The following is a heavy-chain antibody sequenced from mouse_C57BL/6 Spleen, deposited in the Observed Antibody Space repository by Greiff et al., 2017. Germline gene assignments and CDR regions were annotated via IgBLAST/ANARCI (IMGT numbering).Heavy chain of an antibody. CDR1: GYTFTSYW. CDR3: ATNCYGTYAMDY. CDR2: IDPSDSYT. Sequence: QVQLQQPGAELVKPGASVKLSCKASGYTFTSYWMQWVKQRPGQGLEWIGEIDPSDSYTNYNQKFKGKATLTVDTSSSTAYMQLSSLTSEDSAVYYCATNCYGTYAMDYWGQGTSVTVSS. V-gene: IGHV1-50*01. J-gene: IGHJ4*01. D-gene: IGHD1-1*01.